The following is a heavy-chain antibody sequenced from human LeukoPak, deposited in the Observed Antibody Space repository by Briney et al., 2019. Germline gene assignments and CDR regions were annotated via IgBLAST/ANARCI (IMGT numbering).Heavy chain of an antibody. Sequence: GGSLRLSCAASGFTFGSFDMHWVRQPTGQGLEWVSTIGTASDTYYPGSVEGRFTLSRDNAKNSLYLQMNSLTAGDTAAYYCARGPPRGKYYYMDVWGKGTTVTVSS. CDR2: IGTASDT. CDR1: GFTFGSFD. D-gene: IGHD1-1*01. V-gene: IGHV3-13*01. CDR3: ARGPPRGKYYYMDV. J-gene: IGHJ6*03.